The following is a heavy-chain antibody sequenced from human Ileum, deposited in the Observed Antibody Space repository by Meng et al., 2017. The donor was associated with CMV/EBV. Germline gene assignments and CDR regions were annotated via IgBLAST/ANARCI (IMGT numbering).Heavy chain of an antibody. J-gene: IGHJ4*02. CDR3: AHGNYKSSAYYYDY. Sequence: QITLKESGPTLVKPTQTRPRTCTFSGFSLSTSGVGVGWIRQPPGKALEWLAVIYWDDDKSCSPSLKSRLTITKDTSKKQVVLTMTNMDPVDTATYYCAHGNYKSSAYYYDYWGQGTLVTVSS. D-gene: IGHD3-22*01. CDR1: GFSLSTSGVG. V-gene: IGHV2-5*02. CDR2: IYWDDDK.